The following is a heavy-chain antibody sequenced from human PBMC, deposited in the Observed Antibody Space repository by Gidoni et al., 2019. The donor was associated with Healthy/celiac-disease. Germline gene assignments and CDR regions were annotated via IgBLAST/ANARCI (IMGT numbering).Heavy chain of an antibody. V-gene: IGHV3-53*01. Sequence: VIYSGGSTYYADSVKGRFTISRDNSKNTLYLQMNSLRAEDTAVYYCARDNDYSNFRPIREYGMDVWGQGTTVTVSS. D-gene: IGHD4-4*01. J-gene: IGHJ6*02. CDR3: ARDNDYSNFRPIREYGMDV. CDR2: IYSGGST.